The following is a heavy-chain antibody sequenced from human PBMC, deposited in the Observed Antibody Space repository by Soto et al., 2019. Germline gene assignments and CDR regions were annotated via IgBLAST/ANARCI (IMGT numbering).Heavy chain of an antibody. Sequence: SETLSLTCTVSGGSISSSSYFWGWIRQPPGKGLEWIGYIYYSGSTYYNPSLKSRVTVSVDTSKNQFSLKLSSVTAADTAVYYCARRNGDYGDYRSQGTLVTGSS. D-gene: IGHD4-17*01. J-gene: IGHJ4*02. CDR1: GGSISSSSYF. CDR3: ARRNGDYGDY. V-gene: IGHV4-39*07. CDR2: IYYSGST.